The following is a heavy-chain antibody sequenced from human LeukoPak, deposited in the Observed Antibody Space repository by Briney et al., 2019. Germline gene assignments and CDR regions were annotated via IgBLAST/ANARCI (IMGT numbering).Heavy chain of an antibody. CDR1: GYTFTSYG. Sequence: ALVKVSCKASGYTFTSYGISWVRQAPGQGLEWMGWISAYNGNTNYAQKLQGRVTMTTDTSTSTAYMELRSLRSDDTAVYYCARYTPTTTHFDYWGQGTLVTVSS. CDR2: ISAYNGNT. V-gene: IGHV1-18*01. D-gene: IGHD2-2*02. CDR3: ARYTPTTTHFDY. J-gene: IGHJ4*02.